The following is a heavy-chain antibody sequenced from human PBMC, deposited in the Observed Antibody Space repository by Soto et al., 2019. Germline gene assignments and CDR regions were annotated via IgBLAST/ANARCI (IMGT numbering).Heavy chain of an antibody. CDR3: VSMGATPRYFDY. CDR2: IYYSGST. CDR1: GGSISSYY. D-gene: IGHD1-26*01. V-gene: IGHV4-59*01. J-gene: IGHJ4*02. Sequence: SETLSLTCTVSGGSISSYYWSWIRQPPGKGLEWIGYIYYSGSTNYNPSLKSRVTISVDTSKNQFSLKLSSVTAADTAVYYCVSMGATPRYFDYWGEGTLVTVSS.